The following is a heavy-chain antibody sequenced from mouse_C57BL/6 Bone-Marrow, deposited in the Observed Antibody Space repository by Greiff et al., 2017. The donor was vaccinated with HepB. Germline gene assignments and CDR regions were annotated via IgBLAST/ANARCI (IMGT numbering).Heavy chain of an antibody. D-gene: IGHD2-3*01. CDR3: AIIYDGYYKFAY. CDR2: IYPRSGNT. Sequence: QVQLKESGAELARPGASVKLSCKASGYTFTSYGISWVKQRTGQGLEWIGEIYPRSGNTYYNEKFKGKATLTADKSSSTAYMELRSLTSEDSAVYFCAIIYDGYYKFAYWGQGTLVTVSA. CDR1: GYTFTSYG. J-gene: IGHJ3*01. V-gene: IGHV1-81*01.